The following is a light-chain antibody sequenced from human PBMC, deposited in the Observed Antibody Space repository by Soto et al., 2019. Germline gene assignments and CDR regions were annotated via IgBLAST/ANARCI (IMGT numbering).Light chain of an antibody. Sequence: DIVMSQTPLSLSVTPGQPASISCRSSQSLPSSGGETYLFWYLQRPGQSPQLLIYEVSNRISAVPDRFSGSGSGTDFTLIISRVEAEDAGVYYCMQSTQLPLTFGQGTRLEVK. CDR1: QSLPSSGGETY. CDR3: MQSTQLPLT. J-gene: IGKJ5*01. CDR2: EVS. V-gene: IGKV2D-29*02.